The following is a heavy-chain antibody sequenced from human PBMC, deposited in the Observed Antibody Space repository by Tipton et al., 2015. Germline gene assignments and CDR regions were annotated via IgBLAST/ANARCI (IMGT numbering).Heavy chain of an antibody. CDR1: AYSISTDYY. CDR3: ARARGRHGGLFDS. CDR2: ISHSGST. Sequence: TLSLTCAVSAYSISTDYYWVWIRQPPGKGLEWIGTISHSGSTYHNPSLKSRVTISVDTSKTQFSLKMSSVTASDTAVYYCARARGRHGGLFDSWGQGILVTVSS. V-gene: IGHV4-38-2*01. J-gene: IGHJ4*02. D-gene: IGHD4-23*01.